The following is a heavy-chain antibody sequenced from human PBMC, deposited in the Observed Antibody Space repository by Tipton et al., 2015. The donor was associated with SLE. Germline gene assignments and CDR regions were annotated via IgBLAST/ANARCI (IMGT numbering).Heavy chain of an antibody. D-gene: IGHD6-13*01. V-gene: IGHV3-7*01. Sequence: SLRLSCAASGFMFGDQWMSWVRQAPGKGLEWVAKINPDGTQKYYLDSVKGRFTIPRDNAKNTLYLQMNSLRAEDTAVYYCAKDWYSSSWYYFDYWGQGTLVTVSS. CDR1: GFMFGDQW. CDR2: INPDGTQK. J-gene: IGHJ4*02. CDR3: AKDWYSSSWYYFDY.